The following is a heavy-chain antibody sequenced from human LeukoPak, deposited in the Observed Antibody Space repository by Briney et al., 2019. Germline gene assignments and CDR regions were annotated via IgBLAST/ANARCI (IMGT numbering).Heavy chain of an antibody. CDR2: IYYSGGT. D-gene: IGHD6-13*01. CDR1: GGSISSYY. J-gene: IGHJ4*02. Sequence: SETLSLTCIVSGGSISSYYWSWIRQPPGKGLEWIGYIYYSGGTNYNPSLKSRVTISVDTSKNQFSLKLSSVTAADTAVYYCARGLMMAVAGRGEFHYWGQGTLVTVSS. CDR3: ARGLMMAVAGRGEFHY. V-gene: IGHV4-59*01.